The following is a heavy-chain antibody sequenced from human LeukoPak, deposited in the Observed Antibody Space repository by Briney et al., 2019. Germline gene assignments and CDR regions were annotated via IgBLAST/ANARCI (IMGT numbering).Heavy chain of an antibody. Sequence: LRLSCAASGFTFSSYGMHWIRQPPGKGLECIGYIYYSGSTNYNPSLKSRVTISVDTSKNQFSLKLSSVTAADTAVYYCARARNYYDSSDYYYEGDAFDIWGQGTMVTVSS. D-gene: IGHD3-22*01. CDR2: IYYSGST. J-gene: IGHJ3*02. V-gene: IGHV4-59*01. CDR1: GFTFSSYG. CDR3: ARARNYYDSSDYYYEGDAFDI.